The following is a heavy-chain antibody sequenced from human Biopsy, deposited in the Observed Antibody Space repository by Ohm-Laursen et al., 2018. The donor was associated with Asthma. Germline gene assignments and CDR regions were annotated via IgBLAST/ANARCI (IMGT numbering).Heavy chain of an antibody. CDR3: ARGDSSNWSHYYFDY. CDR2: IYSGGTS. J-gene: IGHJ4*02. Sequence: SLRLSCTASGFTVSRDHMFWVRQAPGKGLEWVSVIYSGGTSHTADSVRGRFIISRDFSKNTLHLQMHSLRAEDTAVYYCARGDSSNWSHYYFDYWGQGTLVTVSS. CDR1: GFTVSRDH. D-gene: IGHD3-22*01. V-gene: IGHV3-53*01.